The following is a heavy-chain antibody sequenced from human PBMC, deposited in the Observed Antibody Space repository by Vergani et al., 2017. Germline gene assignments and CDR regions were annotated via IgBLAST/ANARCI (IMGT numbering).Heavy chain of an antibody. CDR3: ARGKFVDTAMNPDEADFDY. D-gene: IGHD5-18*01. V-gene: IGHV3-33*08. Sequence: QVQLVESGGGVVQPGRSLRLSCAASGFTFSSYAMHWVRQAPGKGLEWVAVIWYDGSNKYYADSVKGRFTIARDNSKNTLYLQMNSLRAEDTAVYYCARGKFVDTAMNPDEADFDYWGQGTLVTVSS. CDR1: GFTFSSYA. CDR2: IWYDGSNK. J-gene: IGHJ4*02.